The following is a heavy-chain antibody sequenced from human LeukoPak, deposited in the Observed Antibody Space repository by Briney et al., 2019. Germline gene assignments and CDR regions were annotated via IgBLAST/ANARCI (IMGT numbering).Heavy chain of an antibody. CDR2: INNGGDT. Sequence: GGSLRLSCAASRFTFSSYAMSWVRQAPGKGLEWVSLINNGGDTYYADSLKGRVTVSRDTSNNALFLQMSGLRPEDTAVYYCARTSFYYDMDVWGQGTTVTVSS. D-gene: IGHD3-16*02. CDR3: ARTSFYYDMDV. CDR1: RFTFSSYA. V-gene: IGHV3-23*01. J-gene: IGHJ6*02.